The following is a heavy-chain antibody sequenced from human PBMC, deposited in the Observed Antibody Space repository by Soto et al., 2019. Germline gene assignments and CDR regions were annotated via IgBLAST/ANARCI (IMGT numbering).Heavy chain of an antibody. D-gene: IGHD1-20*01. CDR2: IRSKAHSYAT. CDR1: GFTFSGSA. V-gene: IGHV3-73*01. J-gene: IGHJ4*02. Sequence: EVQLVESGGGLVQPGGSLKLSCAASGFTFSGSAMHWVRQASGKGLEWVGRIRSKAHSYATSYGASVRGRCTISRDDSKNMAYLQMNSLKTEDTAVYYCNVGELTTSDNIPFDYWGQGTLVTVSS. CDR3: NVGELTTSDNIPFDY.